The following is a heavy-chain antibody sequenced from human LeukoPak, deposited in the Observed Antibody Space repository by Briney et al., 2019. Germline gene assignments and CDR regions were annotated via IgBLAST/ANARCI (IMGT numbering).Heavy chain of an antibody. CDR3: ARDIVVVPAAIYAFDI. D-gene: IGHD2-2*02. CDR1: GFTFSDYY. Sequence: GGSLRLSCAASGFTFSDYYMSWIRQAPGKGLEWVSYISSSSSYTNYADSAKGRFTISRDNAKNSLYLQMNSLRAEDTAVYYCARDIVVVPAAIYAFDIWGQGTMVTVSS. V-gene: IGHV3-11*06. J-gene: IGHJ3*02. CDR2: ISSSSSYT.